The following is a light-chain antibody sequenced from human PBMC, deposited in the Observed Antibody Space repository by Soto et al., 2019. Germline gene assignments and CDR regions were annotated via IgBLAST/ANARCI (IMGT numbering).Light chain of an antibody. V-gene: IGKV3D-7*01. Sequence: EIVMTQSPATLSLSPGERATLSCRASQSVISTYLSWYQQKPGQAPRLLIYGASTRATGIPARFSGSGSGTDFALTISSLQPEDFAVYYCHQDYNLPPTFGQGTKVDIK. CDR2: GAS. CDR1: QSVISTY. J-gene: IGKJ1*01. CDR3: HQDYNLPPT.